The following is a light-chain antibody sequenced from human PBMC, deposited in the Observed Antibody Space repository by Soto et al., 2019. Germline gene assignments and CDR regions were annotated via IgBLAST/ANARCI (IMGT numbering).Light chain of an antibody. CDR3: QRTYTSVAT. Sequence: DTQVTQSPSSLSASVGDSVTLYCQTSQRVDSYIHWYQHQSGKPPKLLIYAASTLQDGVPSRFSGGGSGTAFSLIITGLQPGDSATYYCQRTYTSVATFGQGTKVDIK. J-gene: IGKJ1*01. CDR2: AAS. CDR1: QRVDSY. V-gene: IGKV1-39*01.